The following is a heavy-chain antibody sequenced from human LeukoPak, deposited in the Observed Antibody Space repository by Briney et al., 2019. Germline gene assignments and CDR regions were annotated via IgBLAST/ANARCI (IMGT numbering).Heavy chain of an antibody. CDR2: IYYSGST. CDR3: ARSRFRVSETYSYWFDP. V-gene: IGHV4-30-4*01. D-gene: IGHD3-10*01. CDR1: GGSISSGDYY. J-gene: IGHJ5*02. Sequence: SETLSLTCTVSGGSISSGDYYWSWLRQPPGKGLDWIGYIYYSGSTYYDPSLKSRITISVDTSKNQFSLKLSSVTAADTAVYYCARSRFRVSETYSYWFDPWGQGTLVTVSS.